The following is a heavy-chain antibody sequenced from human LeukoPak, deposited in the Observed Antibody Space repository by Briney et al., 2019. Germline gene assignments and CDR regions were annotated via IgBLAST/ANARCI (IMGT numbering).Heavy chain of an antibody. CDR2: ISASGGST. V-gene: IGHV3-23*01. CDR1: GFTFSGSA. J-gene: IGHJ6*02. D-gene: IGHD5-12*01. Sequence: PGGSLRLSCAASGFTFSGSAMSWVRQAPGKGLEWVSVISASGGSTYYADSVKGRFTLSRDNSKNTLYLQMNSLRAEDTAVYYCAKDSEVGYYYYYYGMDVWGQGTTVTVSS. CDR3: AKDSEVGYYYYYYGMDV.